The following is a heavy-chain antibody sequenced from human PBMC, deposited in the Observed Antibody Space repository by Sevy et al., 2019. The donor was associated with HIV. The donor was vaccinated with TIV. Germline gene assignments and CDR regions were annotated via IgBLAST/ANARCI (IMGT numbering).Heavy chain of an antibody. CDR2: ISYDGSNK. CDR3: ARDHGFVVVPAAMPDLRGY. J-gene: IGHJ4*02. D-gene: IGHD2-2*01. V-gene: IGHV3-30-3*01. CDR1: GFTFSSYA. Sequence: GGSLRLSCAASGFTFSSYAMHWVRQAPGKGLEWVAVISYDGSNKYYADSVKGRFTISRGNSKNTLYLQMNSLRAEDTAVYYCARDHGFVVVPAAMPDLRGYWGQGTLVTVSS.